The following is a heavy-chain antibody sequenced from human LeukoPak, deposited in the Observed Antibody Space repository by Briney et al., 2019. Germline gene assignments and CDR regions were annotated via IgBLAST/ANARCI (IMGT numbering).Heavy chain of an antibody. V-gene: IGHV3-21*01. Sequence: GGSLRLSCAASAFPLRAYSMHWVRQAPGKGLEWVSSISIDGRYIYYADSVKGRFTISSDNAKNSLYLQMNSLRAEDTAVYYCARGNAPLPFDYWGQGTLVTVSS. D-gene: IGHD2-2*01. J-gene: IGHJ4*02. CDR2: ISIDGRYI. CDR3: ARGNAPLPFDY. CDR1: AFPLRAYS.